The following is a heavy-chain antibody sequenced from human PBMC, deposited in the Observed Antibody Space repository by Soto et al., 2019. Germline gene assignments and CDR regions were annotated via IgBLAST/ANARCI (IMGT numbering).Heavy chain of an antibody. Sequence: SETLAVTCTFAGGSISCRDSSWGWIRQPPGKGLEWIGSFHYSGSTYYNPSLKSRVTISVDTSKNQLSLRVTSVTAADTAVYYCARGFGSSQFDYWGQGTMVTVSS. V-gene: IGHV4-39*01. CDR3: ARGFGSSQFDY. J-gene: IGHJ4*02. CDR2: FHYSGST. D-gene: IGHD3-10*01. CDR1: GGSISCRDSS.